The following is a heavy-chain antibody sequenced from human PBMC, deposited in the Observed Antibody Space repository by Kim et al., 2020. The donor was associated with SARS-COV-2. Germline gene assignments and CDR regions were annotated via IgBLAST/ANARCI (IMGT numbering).Heavy chain of an antibody. D-gene: IGHD1-26*01. CDR3: AISLSGSYSASPTSHAFDI. CDR1: GYTFTSYG. J-gene: IGHJ3*02. Sequence: ASVKVSCKASGYTFTSYGISWVRQAPGQGLEWMGWISAYNGNTNYAQKLQGRVTMTTDTSTSTAYMELRSLRSDDTAVYYCAISLSGSYSASPTSHAFDIWGQGTMVTVSS. CDR2: ISAYNGNT. V-gene: IGHV1-18*01.